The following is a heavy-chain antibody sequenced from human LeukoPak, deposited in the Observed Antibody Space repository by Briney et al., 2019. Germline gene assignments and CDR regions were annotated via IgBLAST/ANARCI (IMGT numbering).Heavy chain of an antibody. Sequence: SSETLSLTCTVSGRSINSYYGRWLPQPPGKGLEWFGYIYYSGSTNNNPSLKSRVTISVDTSKNQFSLKLSSVTAADTAVYYCARDDRNWGYFDYWGQGTLVTVSS. D-gene: IGHD1-14*01. V-gene: IGHV4-59*01. CDR2: IYYSGST. CDR3: ARDDRNWGYFDY. J-gene: IGHJ4*02. CDR1: GRSINSYY.